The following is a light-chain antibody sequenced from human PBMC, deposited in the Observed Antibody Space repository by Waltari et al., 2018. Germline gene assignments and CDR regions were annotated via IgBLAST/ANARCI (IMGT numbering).Light chain of an antibody. Sequence: EILMTQSPATLSVSPGERATLSCRASQSLSTNLAWYQQHPGQAPRLLIYGASPRATGGPARFSGSRSGTEFTLIISSLQSEDFALYYCQQYHNWPYTFGQGTKLEIK. CDR1: QSLSTN. CDR3: QQYHNWPYT. CDR2: GAS. J-gene: IGKJ2*01. V-gene: IGKV3-15*01.